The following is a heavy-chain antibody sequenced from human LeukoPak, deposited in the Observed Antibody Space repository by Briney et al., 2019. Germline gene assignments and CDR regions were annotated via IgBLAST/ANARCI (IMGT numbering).Heavy chain of an antibody. Sequence: PSETLSLTCAVYGGSFSGYYWSWIRQPPGKGLEWIGEINHSGSTNYNPSFKSRVTISVDTSKNQFSLKLSSVTAADTAVYYCARGKTDSSGYEGVNAFDTWGQGTMVTVSS. J-gene: IGHJ3*02. CDR1: GGSFSGYY. CDR2: INHSGST. CDR3: ARGKTDSSGYEGVNAFDT. V-gene: IGHV4-34*01. D-gene: IGHD3-22*01.